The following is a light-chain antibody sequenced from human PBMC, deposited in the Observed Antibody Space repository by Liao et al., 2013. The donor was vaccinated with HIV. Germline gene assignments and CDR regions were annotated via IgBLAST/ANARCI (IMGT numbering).Light chain of an antibody. CDR3: QAWDITTGV. CDR1: NIGGRT. CDR2: YDD. Sequence: SYELTQPPSVSVAPGKTARITCGGDNIGGRTVHWYQQKPGQAPLLVIHYDDARPSGIPDRFSGSNSGNTATLTISGTQAMDEADYYCQAWDITTGVFGTGTTVTVL. J-gene: IGLJ1*01. V-gene: IGLV3-21*01.